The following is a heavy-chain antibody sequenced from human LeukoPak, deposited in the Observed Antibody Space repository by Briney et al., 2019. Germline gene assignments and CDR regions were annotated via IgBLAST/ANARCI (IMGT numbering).Heavy chain of an antibody. J-gene: IGHJ5*02. V-gene: IGHV3-23*01. Sequence: PGGSLRLSCAASGFTFNSYAMSWLRQAPGKELEWISGISGSGGSTYYADSVKGRFTISRDNSKNTLYLQMNSLRAEDTAVFYFEKNPAYDILTGYPDWFDPWGQGTLVTVSS. D-gene: IGHD3-9*01. CDR1: GFTFNSYA. CDR3: EKNPAYDILTGYPDWFDP. CDR2: ISGSGGST.